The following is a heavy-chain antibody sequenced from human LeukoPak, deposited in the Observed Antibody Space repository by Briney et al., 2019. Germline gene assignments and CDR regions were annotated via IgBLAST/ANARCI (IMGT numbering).Heavy chain of an antibody. J-gene: IGHJ4*02. V-gene: IGHV3-21*01. CDR1: GFTLSSYS. CDR3: ARGSSSTSCYDY. Sequence: GSLRLSCAASGFTLSSYSMNWVRPAPGKGLEWVSSISSGSSYIYYADSVKGRFTISRDNAKHSLYLQMNSLRAEDTAVYYCARGSSSTSCYDYWGQGTLVTVSS. D-gene: IGHD2-2*01. CDR2: ISSGSSYI.